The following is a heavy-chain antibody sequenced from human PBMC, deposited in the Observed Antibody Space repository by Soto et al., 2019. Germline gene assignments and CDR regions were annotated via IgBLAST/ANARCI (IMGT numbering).Heavy chain of an antibody. CDR3: ARHEKDTAMAFDY. J-gene: IGHJ4*02. V-gene: IGHV4-59*08. D-gene: IGHD5-18*01. Sequence: SETLSLTCTVSGGSISSYYWSWIRQPPGKGLEWIGYIYYSGSTNYNPSLKSRVTISVDTSKNQFSLKLSSVTAADTAVYYCARHEKDTAMAFDYWGQGTLVTVSS. CDR2: IYYSGST. CDR1: GGSISSYY.